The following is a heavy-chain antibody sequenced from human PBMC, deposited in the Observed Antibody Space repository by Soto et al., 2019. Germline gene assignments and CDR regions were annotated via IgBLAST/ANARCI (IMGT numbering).Heavy chain of an antibody. V-gene: IGHV3-23*01. D-gene: IGHD1-1*01. CDR1: GFTFSNYN. J-gene: IGHJ5*02. CDR2: ILSIGTT. CDR3: AKELGTTGGNFFHP. Sequence: PGGSLRLSCAASGFTFSNYNMNWVRQAPGEGLEWVSTILSIGTTYYADSVKGRFTISRDNSKNTLYLQMDSLRAEDTAVYFCAKELGTTGGNFFHPWGQGALVTVSS.